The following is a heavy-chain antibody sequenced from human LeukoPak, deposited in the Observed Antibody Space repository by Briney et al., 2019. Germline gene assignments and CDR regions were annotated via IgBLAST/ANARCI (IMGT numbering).Heavy chain of an antibody. CDR3: ASWYSSSTGAFDI. J-gene: IGHJ3*02. D-gene: IGHD6-6*01. Sequence: PGGSLRLSCAASGFTFSDAWMSWVRQAPGKGLEWVANIKQDGSEKYYVDSVKGRFTISRDNAKNSLYLQMNSLRAEDTAVYYCASWYSSSTGAFDIWGQGTMVTVSS. CDR1: GFTFSDAW. V-gene: IGHV3-7*01. CDR2: IKQDGSEK.